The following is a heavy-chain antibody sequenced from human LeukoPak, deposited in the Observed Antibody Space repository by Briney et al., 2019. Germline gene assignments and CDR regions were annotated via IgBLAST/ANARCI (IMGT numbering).Heavy chain of an antibody. CDR3: AKDQGPRDPFFLPDY. Sequence: PGGSLRLSCAASGFTFSSYGMHWVRQAPGKGLEWVAIIRYDGSNKYYADSVKGRFTISRDNSKNTLYLQMNSLRAEDTAVYYCAKDQGPRDPFFLPDYWGQGTLVTVSS. CDR1: GFTFSSYG. CDR2: IRYDGSNK. J-gene: IGHJ4*02. D-gene: IGHD2/OR15-2a*01. V-gene: IGHV3-30*02.